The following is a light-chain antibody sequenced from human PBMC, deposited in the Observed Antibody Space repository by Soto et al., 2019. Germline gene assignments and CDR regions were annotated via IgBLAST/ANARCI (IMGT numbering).Light chain of an antibody. Sequence: DIQMTQSPSSLSASVGDRVIITCRASQSVSSYLNWYQQKLGKAPKLLISAASNLQSGVPSRFSGSGSVTEFTLTISGLEVEDFAIYFCQQSFTTPPYTFGQGTRL. CDR2: AAS. CDR1: QSVSSY. V-gene: IGKV1-39*01. CDR3: QQSFTTPPYT. J-gene: IGKJ2*01.